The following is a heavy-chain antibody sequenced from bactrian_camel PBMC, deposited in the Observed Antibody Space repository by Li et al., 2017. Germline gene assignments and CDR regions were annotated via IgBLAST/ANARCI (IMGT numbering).Heavy chain of an antibody. V-gene: IGHV3S1*01. J-gene: IGHJ6*01. CDR1: GYTYSKNC. Sequence: VQLVESGGGSVQSGGSLRLSCEASGYTYSKNCMGWFCQAPGKEREKVASISRGGDRSYYADSVKGRFTISRDNAKNALYLQIDSLKIEDSGMYYCAARRAMDWGDLCHPGGDFAYWGTGTQVTVS. CDR3: AARRAMDWGDLCHPGGDFAY. D-gene: IGHD3*01. CDR2: ISRGGDRS.